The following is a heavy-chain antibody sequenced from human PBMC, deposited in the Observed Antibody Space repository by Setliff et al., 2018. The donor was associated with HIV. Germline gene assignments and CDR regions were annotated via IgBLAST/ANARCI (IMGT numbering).Heavy chain of an antibody. CDR1: GGSISSSSYY. CDR3: ARRADWGPADYYYYMDV. Sequence: LSLTCAVSGGSISSSSYYWGWIRQPPGKGLEWIGSIYNSGTTYYNPSLKSRVTISVDTSKNQFSLKLSSVTAADTAVYYCARRADWGPADYYYYMDVWGKGTTVTVSS. CDR2: IYNSGTT. J-gene: IGHJ6*03. D-gene: IGHD7-27*01. V-gene: IGHV4-39*07.